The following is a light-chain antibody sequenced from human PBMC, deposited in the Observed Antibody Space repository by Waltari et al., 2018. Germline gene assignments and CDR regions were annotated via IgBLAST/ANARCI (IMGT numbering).Light chain of an antibody. CDR2: DVS. Sequence: QSALTQPASVSGSPGQSITISCSGISSDVGVYNYVSWYQQHAGKAPELMIYDVSNRPSGCSNRASGSKSGGTASLTISGLQAEDEADYYCSSSTGTTWVCGGGTKVSVL. J-gene: IGLJ3*02. CDR1: SSDVGVYNY. CDR3: SSSTGTTWV. V-gene: IGLV2-14*03.